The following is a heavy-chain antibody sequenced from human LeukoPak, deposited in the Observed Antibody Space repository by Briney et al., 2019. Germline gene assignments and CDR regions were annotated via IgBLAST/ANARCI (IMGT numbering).Heavy chain of an antibody. Sequence: KPSETLSLTCTVSGGSISSSSYYWGWIRQPPGKGLEWIGSIYYSGSTYYNPSLKSRVTISVDTSKNQFSLKLSSVTAADTAVYYCARHGSRWFDPWGQGTLVTVSS. D-gene: IGHD2-15*01. CDR3: ARHGSRWFDP. J-gene: IGHJ5*02. CDR1: GGSISSSSYY. CDR2: IYYSGST. V-gene: IGHV4-39*01.